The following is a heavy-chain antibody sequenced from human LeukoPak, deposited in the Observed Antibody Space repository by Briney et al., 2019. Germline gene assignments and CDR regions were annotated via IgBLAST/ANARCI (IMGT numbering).Heavy chain of an antibody. CDR2: IYYSGST. CDR3: ARDTRGGGDSDYYYYMDV. D-gene: IGHD2-21*02. CDR1: GGSISSSSYY. J-gene: IGHJ6*03. V-gene: IGHV4-61*01. Sequence: PSETLSLTCTVSGGSISSSSYYWSWIRQPPGKGLEWIGYIYYSGSTNYNPSLKSRVTISVDTSKNQFSLKLSSVTAADTAVYYCARDTRGGGDSDYYYYMDVWGKGTTVTVSS.